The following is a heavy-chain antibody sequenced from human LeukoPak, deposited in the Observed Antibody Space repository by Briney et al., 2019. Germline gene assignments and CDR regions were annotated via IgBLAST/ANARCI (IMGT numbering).Heavy chain of an antibody. V-gene: IGHV1-18*01. D-gene: IGHD3-22*01. CDR1: GGTFTSYD. CDR2: ISAYNGNT. J-gene: IGHJ4*02. Sequence: GSSVKVSCKASGGTFTSYDINWVRQATGQGLEWMGWISAYNGNTNYAQKLQGRVTMTTDTSTSTAYMELRSLRSDDTAVYYCARPKITTYYYDSSGYPTYYFDYWGQGTLVTVSS. CDR3: ARPKITTYYYDSSGYPTYYFDY.